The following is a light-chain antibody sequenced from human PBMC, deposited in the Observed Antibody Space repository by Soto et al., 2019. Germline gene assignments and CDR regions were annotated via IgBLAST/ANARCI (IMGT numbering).Light chain of an antibody. CDR3: QQYYSYPAIT. Sequence: IQITQSPTSLSSSTGDRVTITCRASQGISSYLAWYQQRPGKAPKLPIYAASTLQSGVPSRFSGSGSGTDFTLTISCLQSEDFATYYCQQYYSYPAITFGQGTRLEIK. CDR1: QGISSY. CDR2: AAS. V-gene: IGKV1-8*01. J-gene: IGKJ5*01.